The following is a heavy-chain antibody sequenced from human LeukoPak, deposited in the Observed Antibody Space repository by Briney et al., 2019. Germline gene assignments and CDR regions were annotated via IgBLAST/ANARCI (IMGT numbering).Heavy chain of an antibody. V-gene: IGHV4-34*01. J-gene: IGHJ4*02. CDR3: AIRTIAVAGHENDY. D-gene: IGHD6-19*01. CDR1: GGSFSGYY. Sequence: SETLSLTCAVYGGSFSGYYWSWIRQPLGKGLEWIGEINHSGSTNYNPSLKSRVTISVDTSKNQFSLKLSSVTAADTAVYYCAIRTIAVAGHENDYWGQGTLVTVSS. CDR2: INHSGST.